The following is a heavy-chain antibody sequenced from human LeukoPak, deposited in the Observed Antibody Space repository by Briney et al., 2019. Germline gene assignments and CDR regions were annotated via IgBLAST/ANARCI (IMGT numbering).Heavy chain of an antibody. Sequence: ETLSLTCTVSGGSINNSSYYWGWIRQPLGQGLEWVSTTSDPHSGSETHYADSVKGRFTISRDDSQNTVFLQMDSLRAEDTAVYYCTTRLQNHFDYWGQGTQVTVSS. D-gene: IGHD6-25*01. CDR3: TTRLQNHFDY. J-gene: IGHJ4*02. CDR1: GGSINNSSYY. CDR2: TSDPHSGSET. V-gene: IGHV3-23*01.